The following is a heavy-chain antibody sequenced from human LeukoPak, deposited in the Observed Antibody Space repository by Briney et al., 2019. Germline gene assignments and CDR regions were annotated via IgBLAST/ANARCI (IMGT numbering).Heavy chain of an antibody. CDR2: INPSGGST. Sequence: GASVKVSCKASGYTFTSYYMHWVRQAPGHGLEWMGIINPSGGSTRYAQKFQGTATMPRDTSTSTVYMELRSLRSEDTAVYYCARDLASNYGGNSGNYYYGMDVWGQGTTVTVSS. CDR1: GYTFTSYY. V-gene: IGHV1-46*01. J-gene: IGHJ6*02. D-gene: IGHD4-23*01. CDR3: ARDLASNYGGNSGNYYYGMDV.